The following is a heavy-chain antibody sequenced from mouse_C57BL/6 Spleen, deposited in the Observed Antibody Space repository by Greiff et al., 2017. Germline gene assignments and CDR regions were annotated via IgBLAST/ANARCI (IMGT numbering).Heavy chain of an antibody. CDR2: INPNNGGT. CDR3: ASSYLDY. Sequence: EVKLQQSGPELVKPGASVKISCKASGYTFTDYYMNWVKQSHGKSLEWIGDINPNNGGTSYNQKFKGKATLTVDKSSSTAYMELRSLTSEDSAVYYCASSYLDYWGQGTTLTVSS. CDR1: GYTFTDYY. V-gene: IGHV1-26*01. J-gene: IGHJ2*01.